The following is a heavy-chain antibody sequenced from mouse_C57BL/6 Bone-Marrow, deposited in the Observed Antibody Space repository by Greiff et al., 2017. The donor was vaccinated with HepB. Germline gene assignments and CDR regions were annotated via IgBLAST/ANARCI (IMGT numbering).Heavy chain of an antibody. CDR3: AVDYDGDY. CDR1: GYTFTSYW. Sequence: QVQLQQPGAELVRPGTSVKLSCKASGYTFTSYWMHWVKQRPGQGLEWIGEIDPSDSYTNYNQKFKGKATLTVDTSSSTAYMQLSSLTSEDSAVYYCAVDYDGDYWGQGTTLTVSS. CDR2: IDPSDSYT. V-gene: IGHV1-59*01. J-gene: IGHJ2*01. D-gene: IGHD2-4*01.